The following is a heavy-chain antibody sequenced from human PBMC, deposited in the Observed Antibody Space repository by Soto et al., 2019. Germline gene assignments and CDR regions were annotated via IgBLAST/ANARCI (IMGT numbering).Heavy chain of an antibody. CDR3: ARDLDPTYYDILTGYPLDY. J-gene: IGHJ4*02. V-gene: IGHV3-48*01. CDR1: GFTFSSYS. Sequence: PGGSLRLSCTASGFTFSSYSMNWVRQAPGKGLEWVSYISSSSSTIYYADSVKGRFTISRDNAKNSLYLQMNSLRAEDAAVYYCARDLDPTYYDILTGYPLDYWGQGTLVTVSS. D-gene: IGHD3-9*01. CDR2: ISSSSSTI.